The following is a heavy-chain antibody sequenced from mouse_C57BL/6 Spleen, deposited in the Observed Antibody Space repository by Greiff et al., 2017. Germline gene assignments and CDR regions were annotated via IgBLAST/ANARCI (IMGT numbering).Heavy chain of an antibody. D-gene: IGHD1-1*01. J-gene: IGHJ1*03. CDR1: GFTFTDYY. Sequence: EVMLVESGGGLVQPGGSLSLSCAASGFTFTDYYMSWVRQPPGKALEWLGFIRNKANGYTTEYSASVKGRFTISRDNSQSILYLQMNALRAEDSATYYGARWANYYGSSYWYFDVWGTGTTVTVSS. CDR2: IRNKANGYTT. CDR3: ARWANYYGSSYWYFDV. V-gene: IGHV7-3*01.